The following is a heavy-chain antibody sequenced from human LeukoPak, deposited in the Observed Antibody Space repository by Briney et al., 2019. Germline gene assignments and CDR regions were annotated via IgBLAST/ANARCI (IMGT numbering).Heavy chain of an antibody. CDR2: ISWNSGSI. CDR3: AKDSRMDTAMVTLGY. D-gene: IGHD5-18*01. CDR1: GFTFDDYA. J-gene: IGHJ4*02. Sequence: GGSLRLSCAASGFTFDDYAMHWVRQAPGKGLEWVSGISWNSGSIDYADSVKGRFTISRDNAKNSLYLQMNSLRAEDTALYYCAKDSRMDTAMVTLGYWGQGTLVTVSS. V-gene: IGHV3-9*01.